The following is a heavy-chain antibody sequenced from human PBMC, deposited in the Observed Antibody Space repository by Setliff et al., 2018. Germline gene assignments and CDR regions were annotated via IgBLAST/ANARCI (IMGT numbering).Heavy chain of an antibody. CDR1: GASIYSLSW. V-gene: IGHV4-4*02. CDR3: AKGGGRYHSDS. J-gene: IGHJ4*02. D-gene: IGHD1-1*01. Sequence: SETLSLTCTVSGASIYSLSWWSWVRQPPGKGLEWIGEIYHDVNDKYTPSVHYSPSLKSRVTISREKSNNQFSLKLTSMTSADTAVYYCAKGGGRYHSDSWGQGILVTVSS. CDR2: IYHDVND.